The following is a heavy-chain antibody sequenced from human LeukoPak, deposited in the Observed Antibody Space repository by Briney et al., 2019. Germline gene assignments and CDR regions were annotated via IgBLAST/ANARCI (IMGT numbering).Heavy chain of an antibody. J-gene: IGHJ5*01. CDR1: GGSISNYY. D-gene: IGHD3-10*01. V-gene: IGHV4-59*01. Sequence: PSETLSLICTVSGGSISNYYWSWIRQPPGKGLEWIGHIYNSGSTGYNPSLKSRVTISVDTSKNQFSLKLSSVTAADTAVYYCAKEGRFSGWFDSWGQGTLLTVSS. CDR2: IYNSGST. CDR3: AKEGRFSGWFDS.